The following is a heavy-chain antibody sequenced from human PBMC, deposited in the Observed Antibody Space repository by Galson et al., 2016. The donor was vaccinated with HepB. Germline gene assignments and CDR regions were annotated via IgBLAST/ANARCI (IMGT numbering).Heavy chain of an antibody. D-gene: IGHD5-12*01. CDR2: IWYDGSRK. J-gene: IGHJ6*02. V-gene: IGHV3-33*01. CDR3: VRDGPPPDIAATFYYYSVMDV. CDR1: GFTFRDYG. Sequence: SLRLSCAASGFTFRDYGMHWVRQPPGKGLEWVAVIWYDGSRKYYADSVKGRFIISRDNSRNTLYLQTNSLRAEDTAVYYCVRDGPPPDIAATFYYYSVMDVWGQGTTVTVSS.